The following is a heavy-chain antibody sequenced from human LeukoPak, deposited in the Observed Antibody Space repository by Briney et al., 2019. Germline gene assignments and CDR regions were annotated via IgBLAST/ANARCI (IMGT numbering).Heavy chain of an antibody. D-gene: IGHD1-26*01. CDR2: IKQDGSEK. CDR3: ARERWDLISNKYYYYGLDV. Sequence: GGSLRLSCAASGFTSSSYGMHWVRQAPGKGLEWVASIKQDGSEKYYVDSVKGRFSISRDNAKNSLYLQMNSLTADDTAVYYCARERWDLISNKYYYYGLDVWGQGTTVTVSS. CDR1: GFTSSSYG. J-gene: IGHJ6*02. V-gene: IGHV3-7*03.